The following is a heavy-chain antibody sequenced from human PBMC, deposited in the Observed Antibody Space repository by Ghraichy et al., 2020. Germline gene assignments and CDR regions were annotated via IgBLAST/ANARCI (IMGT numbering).Heavy chain of an antibody. D-gene: IGHD2-2*01. CDR2: INSHVTTT. V-gene: IGHV3-74*01. CDR3: AGGWEVAEAPAADALYGMEV. CDR1: GFTFTDYQ. J-gene: IGHJ6*02. Sequence: GSLRLSCVASGFTFTDYQMHWVRQAPGNGLVWVSRINSHVTTTNDADSVKGRFTVARDNAKTTLYLEMKSMGVEYTAVYYCAGGWEVAEAPAADALYGMEVWGQGTSVTVS.